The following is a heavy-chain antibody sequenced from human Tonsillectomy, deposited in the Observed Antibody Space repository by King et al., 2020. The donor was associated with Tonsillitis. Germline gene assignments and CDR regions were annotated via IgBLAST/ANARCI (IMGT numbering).Heavy chain of an antibody. Sequence: QLVQSGAEVKKPWASVKVSCKASGGTFSSYAISWVRQAPGKWLEWMGGIIPIFVTANYAQKFQGRVTITADESTSTAYMELSSLRSEDTAVYYCAREGAMVNFDYWGQGTLVTVSS. CDR1: GGTFSSYA. D-gene: IGHD5-18*01. J-gene: IGHJ4*02. CDR2: IIPIFVTA. V-gene: IGHV1-69*01. CDR3: AREGAMVNFDY.